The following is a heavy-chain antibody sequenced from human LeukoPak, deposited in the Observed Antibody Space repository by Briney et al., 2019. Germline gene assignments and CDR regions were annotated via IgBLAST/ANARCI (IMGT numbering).Heavy chain of an antibody. Sequence: GGSLRLSCAASGFTFSSYSMNWVRQAPGKGLEWVSYISSSSAIYYADSVKGRFTISRDNAKNSLYLQMNSLRAEDTAVYYCARARSYYYMDVWGKGTTVTVSS. V-gene: IGHV3-48*01. J-gene: IGHJ6*03. CDR1: GFTFSSYS. CDR2: ISSSSAI. CDR3: ARARSYYYMDV.